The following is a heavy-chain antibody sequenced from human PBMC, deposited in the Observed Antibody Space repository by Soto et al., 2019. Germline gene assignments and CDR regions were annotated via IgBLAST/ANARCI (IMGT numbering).Heavy chain of an antibody. V-gene: IGHV4-39*01. D-gene: IGHD1-26*01. Sequence: SETLSLTCTVSSASISSSSYTWGWIRQPPGKGLEWIGSIYYSGTTYYNPSLNSRVTVSVDTSKNQFSLKVTSVTAADTAVYYCARGWWEREGYVMDVWGQGTTVTVSS. CDR1: SASISSSSYT. CDR3: ARGWWEREGYVMDV. J-gene: IGHJ6*02. CDR2: IYYSGTT.